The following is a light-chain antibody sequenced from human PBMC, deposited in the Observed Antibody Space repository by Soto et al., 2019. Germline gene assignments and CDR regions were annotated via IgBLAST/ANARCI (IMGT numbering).Light chain of an antibody. CDR1: QRIDTS. V-gene: IGKV3-15*01. Sequence: EIVMTQSPATLSVSPGERATLSCRASQRIDTSLVWNQQRPGQAPRLLLYNAATRATGIPAKFSGRGFGTEFTLTISSLQSDDFALYYCQQYYKWPPFTFGPGTKVD. CDR3: QQYYKWPPFT. CDR2: NAA. J-gene: IGKJ3*01.